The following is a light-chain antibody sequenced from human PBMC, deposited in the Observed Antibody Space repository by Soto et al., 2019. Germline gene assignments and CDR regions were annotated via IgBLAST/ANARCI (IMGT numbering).Light chain of an antibody. CDR1: QNVSTNL. CDR2: GAS. J-gene: IGKJ1*01. V-gene: IGKV3D-20*02. CDR3: QQRTNWPRT. Sequence: TVLTQSPGTLSLSPGERATLSCRASQNVSTNLLVWYQQHPGQAPRLLIYGASSRATGIPDRFSGSGSGTDFTLTIRRLEPDDFAVYYCQQRTNWPRTFGQGTKVEIK.